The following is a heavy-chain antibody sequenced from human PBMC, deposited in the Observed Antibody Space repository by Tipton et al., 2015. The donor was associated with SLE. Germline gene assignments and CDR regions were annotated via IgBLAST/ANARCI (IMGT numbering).Heavy chain of an antibody. V-gene: IGHV4-39*07. CDR1: GGSISSGSYY. Sequence: TLSLTCTVSGGSISSGSYYWSWIRQPPGKGLEWIGEINHSGSTNYNPSLKSRVTISVDTSKNQFSLKLSSVTAADTAVYYCAREMEYSSSSGGFDYWGQGTLVTVSS. D-gene: IGHD6-6*01. CDR2: INHSGST. CDR3: AREMEYSSSSGGFDY. J-gene: IGHJ4*02.